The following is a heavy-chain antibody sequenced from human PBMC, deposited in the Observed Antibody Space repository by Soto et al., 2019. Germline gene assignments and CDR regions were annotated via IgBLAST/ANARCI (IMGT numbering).Heavy chain of an antibody. J-gene: IGHJ6*02. Sequence: SETLSLTCTVSGGSISSYYWSWIRQHPGKGLEWIGYIYYSGSTYYNPSLKSRVTISVDTSKNQFSLKLSSVTAADTAVYYCARDKSPAARPTYYYGMDVWGQGTTVTVSS. D-gene: IGHD2-2*01. CDR3: ARDKSPAARPTYYYGMDV. CDR2: IYYSGST. V-gene: IGHV4-59*06. CDR1: GGSISSYY.